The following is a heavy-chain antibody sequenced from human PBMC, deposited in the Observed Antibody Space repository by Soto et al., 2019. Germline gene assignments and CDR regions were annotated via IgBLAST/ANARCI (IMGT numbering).Heavy chain of an antibody. D-gene: IGHD7-27*01. V-gene: IGHV4-59*13. CDR2: IYYTGTT. J-gene: IGHJ4*02. CDR3: ARLDNWGSTQFDS. Sequence: QMQLQESGPGLVKPSETLSLTCTVSGGPITSYYWSWIRQSPGKGLTWIGYIYYTGTTSYSPSLKSRVSMSIDTSTNQFTLRLSSVTAADTAMYYCARLDNWGSTQFDSWGQGAQVTVPS. CDR1: GGPITSYY.